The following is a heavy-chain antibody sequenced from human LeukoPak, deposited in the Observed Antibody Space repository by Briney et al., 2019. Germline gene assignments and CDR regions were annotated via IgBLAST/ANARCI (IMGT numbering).Heavy chain of an antibody. CDR2: VNSDGSST. D-gene: IGHD1-26*01. CDR3: AKNGGSFDY. Sequence: GESLRLSCAASGFTFSTYWMHWVRQAPGKGLEWVSRVNSDGSSTVHADSVKGRFTVSRDNAKNSLYLQMNSLRVEDTAVYYCAKNGGSFDYWGQGTLVTVSS. CDR1: GFTFSTYW. V-gene: IGHV3-74*01. J-gene: IGHJ4*02.